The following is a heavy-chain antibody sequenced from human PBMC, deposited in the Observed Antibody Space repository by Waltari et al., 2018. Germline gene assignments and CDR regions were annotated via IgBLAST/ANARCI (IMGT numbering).Heavy chain of an antibody. CDR2: IYYSGSN. D-gene: IGHD3-10*01. CDR3: ARHPLWFGEFGYYYMDV. V-gene: IGHV4-59*08. CDR1: GGSISSYY. Sequence: QVQLQESGPGLVKPSETLSLTCTVSGGSISSYYWSWIRQPPGKGLEWSGYIYYSGSNNYNPSLKRRVTISVDTSKNQFSRKLSSVTAADTAVYYCARHPLWFGEFGYYYMDVWGKGTTVTISS. J-gene: IGHJ6*03.